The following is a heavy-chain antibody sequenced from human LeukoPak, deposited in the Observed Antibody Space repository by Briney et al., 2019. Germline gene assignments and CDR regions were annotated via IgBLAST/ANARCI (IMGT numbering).Heavy chain of an antibody. CDR3: ARVTGYSST. J-gene: IGHJ5*02. V-gene: IGHV4-34*01. CDR2: INHSGST. Sequence: SETLSLTCAVYGGSFSGYYWSWIRQPPGKGLEWIGEINHSGSTNYNPSLKSRVTISVDTSKNQFSLKLSSVTAADTAVDYCARVTGYSSTWGQGTLVTVSS. CDR1: GGSFSGYY. D-gene: IGHD6-19*01.